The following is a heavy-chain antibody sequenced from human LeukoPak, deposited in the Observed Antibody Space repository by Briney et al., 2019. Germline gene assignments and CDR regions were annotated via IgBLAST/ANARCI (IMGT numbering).Heavy chain of an antibody. J-gene: IGHJ4*02. CDR1: GDSVSTNSAS. CDR3: ARGHRFAFDY. D-gene: IGHD3-10*01. Sequence: SQTLSLTCAISGDSVSTNSASWNWIRQSPSRGLEWLGRTYHKSKWYNDYSVSVKSRITVIPDTSKNQFSLQLNSVTAEDTAVYFCARGHRFAFDYWGQGTLVTVSS. CDR2: TYHKSKWYN. V-gene: IGHV6-1*01.